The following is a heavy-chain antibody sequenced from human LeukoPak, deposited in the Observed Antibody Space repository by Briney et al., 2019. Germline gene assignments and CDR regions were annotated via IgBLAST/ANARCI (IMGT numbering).Heavy chain of an antibody. J-gene: IGHJ4*02. D-gene: IGHD6-13*01. CDR1: GFIFHDSV. CDR3: ARETPDSSSWTDFDY. CDR2: VSKKSDYM. Sequence: TGGSLRLSCAASGFIFHDSVMHWVRQAPGKGLEWVSGVSKKSDYMAYADSVKGRFTISRDNAKNSLYLQMNRLRADDTAMYYCARETPDSSSWTDFDYWGQGTLVTVSS. V-gene: IGHV3-9*01.